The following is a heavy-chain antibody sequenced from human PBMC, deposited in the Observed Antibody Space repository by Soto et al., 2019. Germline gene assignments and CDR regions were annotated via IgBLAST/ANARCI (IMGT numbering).Heavy chain of an antibody. CDR2: IYHSGTT. V-gene: IGHV4-38-2*01. Sequence: SQTQSLSSASWCYCMSSGYYWGWIRQAPGKGLEWMGSIYHSGTTYDKPSLKRRTTISVDMSNNQFSLKLSSVTAADTAVYYCPRLLYASRGYYYFDYWGRGTLVTVSS. CDR1: CYCMSSGYY. CDR3: PRLLYASRGYYYFDY. J-gene: IGHJ4*02. D-gene: IGHD3-22*01.